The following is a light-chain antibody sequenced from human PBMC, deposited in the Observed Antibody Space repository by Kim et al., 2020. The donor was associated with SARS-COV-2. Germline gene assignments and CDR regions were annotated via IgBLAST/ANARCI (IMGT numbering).Light chain of an antibody. CDR1: KWNQKF. V-gene: IGLV3-1*01. CDR3: QAWDNSAGL. Sequence: PGQTARITCPGDKWNQKFPRWYQQEPGQSPVAFIYRDDNRPSGVPERFSGSKSGNTATLTISETQPMDEADYYCQAWDNSAGLFGGGTQLTVL. J-gene: IGLJ7*01. CDR2: RDD.